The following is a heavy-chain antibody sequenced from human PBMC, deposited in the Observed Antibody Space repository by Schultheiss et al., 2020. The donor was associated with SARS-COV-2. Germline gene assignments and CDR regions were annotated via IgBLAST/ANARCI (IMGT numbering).Heavy chain of an antibody. V-gene: IGHV3-48*03. J-gene: IGHJ6*02. CDR1: GFIFNNYQ. D-gene: IGHD3-9*01. Sequence: GGSLRLSCAASGFIFNNYQMNWVRQAPGKGLEWVSYISDSDDNKYYADFVKGRFTISRDDTKNLLFLQMNSLRAEDTAVYYCARDKLEKYYDILTGYYTPWDYYCMDVWGQGTTVTVSS. CDR3: ARDKLEKYYDILTGYYTPWDYYCMDV. CDR2: ISDSDDNK.